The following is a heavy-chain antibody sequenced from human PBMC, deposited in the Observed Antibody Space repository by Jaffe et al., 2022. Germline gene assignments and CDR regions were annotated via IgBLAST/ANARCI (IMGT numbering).Heavy chain of an antibody. D-gene: IGHD6-19*01. CDR1: GYSISSGYY. CDR2: IYHSGST. V-gene: IGHV4-38-2*01. Sequence: QVQLQESGPGLVKPSETLSLTCAVSGYSISSGYYWGWIRQPPGKGLEWIGSIYHSGSTYYNPSLKSRVTISVDTSKNQFSLKLSSVTAADTAVYYCARHRNIGQWLSPDYFDYWGQGTLVTVSS. CDR3: ARHRNIGQWLSPDYFDY. J-gene: IGHJ4*02.